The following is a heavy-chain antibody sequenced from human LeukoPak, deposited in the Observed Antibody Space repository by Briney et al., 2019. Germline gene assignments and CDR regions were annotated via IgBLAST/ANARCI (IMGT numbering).Heavy chain of an antibody. D-gene: IGHD6-19*01. V-gene: IGHV3-23*01. CDR2: ISGSAGST. Sequence: GGSLRLSCAASGFTFRSYSMSWVRQAPGKGLEWVSGISGSAGSTYYADSVKGRFTISRDNSKNTLYLQMNSLRAEDAAVYYCAKDEEQWLVRDFQHWGQGTLVTVSS. CDR3: AKDEEQWLVRDFQH. J-gene: IGHJ1*01. CDR1: GFTFRSYS.